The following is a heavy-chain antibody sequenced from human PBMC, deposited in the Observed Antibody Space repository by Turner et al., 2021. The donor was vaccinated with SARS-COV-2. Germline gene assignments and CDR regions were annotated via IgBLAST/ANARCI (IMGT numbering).Heavy chain of an antibody. CDR2: IYSGGST. Sequence: EVQMVESGGGLVQPGGSLRLSCAASGFTVSSNYMSWVRQAPGKGLEWVSVIYSGGSTYYAYSVKGRFTISRHNSKNTLYLQMNSLRAEDTAVYYCARDANDVWSGSYAYGMDVWGQGTTVTVSS. CDR3: ARDANDVWSGSYAYGMDV. J-gene: IGHJ6*02. D-gene: IGHD3-3*01. V-gene: IGHV3-53*04. CDR1: GFTVSSNY.